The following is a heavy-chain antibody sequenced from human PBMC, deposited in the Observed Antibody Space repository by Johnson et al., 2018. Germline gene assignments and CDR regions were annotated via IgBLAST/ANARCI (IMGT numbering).Heavy chain of an antibody. D-gene: IGHD1-26*01. CDR2: VSYDGSNK. CDR1: GFTFITYA. Sequence: QVQLVESGGGVGQPGGSXRLSCAASGFTFITYAMHWVRQAPGKGLEWVAVVSYDGSNKYYADSVKGRFTISRDNFKNTVFLQMNGLRPEDTAVYYCARDRSRPQKTKLVGITNYLDPWGQGTLVTVSA. J-gene: IGHJ5*02. CDR3: ARDRSRPQKTKLVGITNYLDP. V-gene: IGHV3-30-3*01.